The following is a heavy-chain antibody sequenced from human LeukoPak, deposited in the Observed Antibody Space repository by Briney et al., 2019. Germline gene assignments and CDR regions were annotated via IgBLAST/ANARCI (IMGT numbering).Heavy chain of an antibody. V-gene: IGHV3-30*02. CDR2: IRYDGSNK. D-gene: IGHD1-26*01. J-gene: IGHJ4*02. CDR3: AKGRGSGTYSTDY. Sequence: GGSLRLSCAASGFTFSSYGMHWVRQAPGKGLEWVAFIRYDGSNKYYADSVKGRFTISRDNSKNTLYLQMNSLRAEDTAVYYCAKGRGSGTYSTDYWGQGTLVTVSS. CDR1: GFTFSSYG.